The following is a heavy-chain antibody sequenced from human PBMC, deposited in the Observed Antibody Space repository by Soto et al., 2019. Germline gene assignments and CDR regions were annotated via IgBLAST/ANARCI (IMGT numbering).Heavy chain of an antibody. J-gene: IGHJ5*02. CDR2: IDTEGIGT. CDR1: GFTFNSLW. Sequence: PGGSLRLSCAASGFTFNSLWMHWVRQVPGKGLVWVSRIDTEGIGTSYADSVKGRFTISRDNAKNTLYLEMNSLRAEDTAVYYCVRLGGASEIDPWGQGTLVTVSS. CDR3: VRLGGASEIDP. D-gene: IGHD2-15*01. V-gene: IGHV3-74*01.